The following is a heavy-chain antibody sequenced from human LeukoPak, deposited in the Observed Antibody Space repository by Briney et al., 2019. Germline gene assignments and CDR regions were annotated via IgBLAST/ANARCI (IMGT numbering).Heavy chain of an antibody. V-gene: IGHV1-69*13. CDR2: IIPIFGTA. Sequence: SVTVSCKASGGTFGSYVISWVRQAPGQGLEWMGGIIPIFGTAHYAQKFQGRLTITADESTSTVYMEMSSLRSEDTAMYYCAKEGDTALVTGYFDLWGRGTLVTVSA. CDR1: GGTFGSYV. CDR3: AKEGDTALVTGYFDL. J-gene: IGHJ2*01. D-gene: IGHD5-18*01.